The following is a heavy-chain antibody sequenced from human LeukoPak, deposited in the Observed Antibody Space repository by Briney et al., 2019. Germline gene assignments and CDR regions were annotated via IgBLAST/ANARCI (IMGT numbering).Heavy chain of an antibody. V-gene: IGHV4-34*01. CDR3: ARAHCSSTDCYFDY. D-gene: IGHD2-2*01. J-gene: IGHJ4*02. Sequence: PSETLSLTCAVYGGSFSGYYWSWIRQPPGKGLEWIGEINHSGSTNYNPSLKSRVTISVDTSKNQFSLRVTSVTAADSAVYYCARAHCSSTDCYFDYWGQGTLVTVSS. CDR1: GGSFSGYY. CDR2: INHSGST.